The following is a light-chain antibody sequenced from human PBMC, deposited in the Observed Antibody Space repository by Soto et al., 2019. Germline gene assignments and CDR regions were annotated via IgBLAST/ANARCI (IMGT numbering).Light chain of an antibody. Sequence: QSALTQPASVSGSPGQSITISCTGTNSDVGGYNYVSWYQQHPGKAPKLMIYEVSNRPSGVSNRFSGSKSGNTASLTISGLQAEDEADYYCSSYTSNTTVVFGGGTKLTVL. V-gene: IGLV2-14*01. CDR1: NSDVGGYNY. CDR3: SSYTSNTTVV. CDR2: EVS. J-gene: IGLJ3*02.